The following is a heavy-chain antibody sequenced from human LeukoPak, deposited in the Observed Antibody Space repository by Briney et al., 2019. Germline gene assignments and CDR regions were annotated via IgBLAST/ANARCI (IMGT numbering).Heavy chain of an antibody. J-gene: IGHJ3*02. CDR3: ARDLNPAYIVVVIHDAFDI. CDR2: ISYDGSNK. D-gene: IGHD3-22*01. CDR1: GFTFSSYA. V-gene: IGHV3-30*04. Sequence: GGSLRLSCAASGFTFSSYAMHWVRQAPGKGLEWVAVISYDGSNKYYADSVKGRFTISGDNSKNTLYLQMNSLRAEDTAVYYCARDLNPAYIVVVIHDAFDIWGQGTMVTVSS.